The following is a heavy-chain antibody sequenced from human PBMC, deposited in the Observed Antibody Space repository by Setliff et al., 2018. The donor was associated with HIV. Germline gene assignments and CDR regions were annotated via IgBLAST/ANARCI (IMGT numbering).Heavy chain of an antibody. CDR1: GYSFTDYY. J-gene: IGHJ6*03. CDR2: VDPENGET. Sequence: ASVKVSCKVSGYSFTDYYMHWVQQAPGNGLEWMGLVDPENGETIYAEKFQGRVTITADTSTDTAYMELSSLRSEDTALYYCATGTIEGLTRYCYYYMDVWGKGITVTVSS. CDR3: ATGTIEGLTRYCYYYMDV. D-gene: IGHD1-26*01. V-gene: IGHV1-69-2*01.